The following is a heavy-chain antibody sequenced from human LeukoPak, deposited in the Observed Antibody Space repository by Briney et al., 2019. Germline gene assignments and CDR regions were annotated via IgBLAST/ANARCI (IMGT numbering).Heavy chain of an antibody. CDR2: INPADSDT. CDR3: ARGEGGYNYAF. V-gene: IGHV5-51*01. D-gene: IGHD5-24*01. J-gene: IGHJ4*02. Sequence: GESLKISCKASGYCFTSYWIAWVRQMPGKGLEWMGIINPADSDTRYSLSIQGQVTISADRSISTAYLQWSSLKASDTAMYYRARGEGGYNYAFWGQGTLVSVSS. CDR1: GYCFTSYW.